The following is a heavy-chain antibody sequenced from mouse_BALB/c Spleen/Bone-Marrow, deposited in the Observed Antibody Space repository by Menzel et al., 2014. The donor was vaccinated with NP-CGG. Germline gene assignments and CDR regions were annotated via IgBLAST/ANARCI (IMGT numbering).Heavy chain of an antibody. CDR2: IYPGNSDT. CDR1: GYTFTSYW. Sequence: EVQGVESGTVLVRPGASVKMSCKASGYTFTSYWMHWVKQRPGQGLEWIGAIYPGNSDTSYNQKFKGKAKLTAVTSTSTAYMELSSLTNEDSAVYYCTRVYYYGSAWFAYWGQGTLVTVSA. D-gene: IGHD1-1*01. J-gene: IGHJ3*01. V-gene: IGHV1-5*01. CDR3: TRVYYYGSAWFAY.